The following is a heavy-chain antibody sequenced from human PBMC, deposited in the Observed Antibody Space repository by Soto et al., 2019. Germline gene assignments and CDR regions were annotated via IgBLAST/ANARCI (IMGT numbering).Heavy chain of an antibody. CDR2: MSPKTANT. Sequence: ASVKVSCKASGYTFTSYDINWVRQTAGQGLEWMGWMSPKTANTGHAQKFQGRVTMTRSTSISTAYMELSSLTSEDTAVYYCTGGPPNWGFDSWGQGTPVTVSS. D-gene: IGHD7-27*01. V-gene: IGHV1-8*01. CDR1: GYTFTSYD. CDR3: TGGPPNWGFDS. J-gene: IGHJ5*01.